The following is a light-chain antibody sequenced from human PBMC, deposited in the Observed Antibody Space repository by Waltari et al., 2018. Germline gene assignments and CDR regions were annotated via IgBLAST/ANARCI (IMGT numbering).Light chain of an antibody. CDR1: NLGNKY. Sequence: SYDLTQPPSVSVSPGQPVTLSCSGHNLGNKYVSWYQQTAGQAPLLVVYARDRRPSGIPERFSGSNSDTTATLTISGTQAIDEADYYCQTWDSSLVVFGGGTKLTVL. CDR3: QTWDSSLVV. CDR2: ARD. J-gene: IGLJ2*01. V-gene: IGLV3-1*01.